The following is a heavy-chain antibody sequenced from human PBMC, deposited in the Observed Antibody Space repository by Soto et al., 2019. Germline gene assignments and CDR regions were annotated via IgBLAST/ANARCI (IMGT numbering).Heavy chain of an antibody. CDR2: MSGNGVST. CDR3: ATSHNYGPGRFGY. Sequence: GGSLRLSCAASGFTFNNCAMSWVRQAPGKGLEWVSGMSGNGVSTYYADSVRGRFTISRDVSKNTLYLQMNSLRAEDTAIYYCATSHNYGPGRFGYWGQGAQVTVSS. CDR1: GFTFNNCA. J-gene: IGHJ4*02. D-gene: IGHD3-16*01. V-gene: IGHV3-23*01.